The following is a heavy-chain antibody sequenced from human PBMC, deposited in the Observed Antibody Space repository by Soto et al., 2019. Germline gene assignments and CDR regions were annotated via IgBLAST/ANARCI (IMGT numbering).Heavy chain of an antibody. CDR1: GFTFSSYW. CDR3: ARDEKEYQLPLYYYYYYMDV. V-gene: IGHV3-7*01. CDR2: IKQDGSEK. D-gene: IGHD2-2*01. Sequence: GGSLRLSCAASGFTFSSYWMSWVRQAPGKGLEWVANIKQDGSEKYYVDSVKGRFTISRDNAKNSLYLQMNSLRAEDTAVYYCARDEKEYQLPLYYYYYYMDVWGKGTTVTVSS. J-gene: IGHJ6*03.